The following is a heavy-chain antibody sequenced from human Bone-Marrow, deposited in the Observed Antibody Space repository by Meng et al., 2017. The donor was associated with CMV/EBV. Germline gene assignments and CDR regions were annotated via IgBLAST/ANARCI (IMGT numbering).Heavy chain of an antibody. V-gene: IGHV3-30*04. CDR1: GFTFSSYA. J-gene: IGHJ4*02. D-gene: IGHD1-26*01. CDR3: ARGPPGVYSEMDY. CDR2: ISYDGSNK. Sequence: GGSLRLSCAASGFTFSSYAMHWVRQAPGKGLEWVAVISYDGSNKYYADSVKGRFTISRDNSKNTLYLQMNSLRAEDTAVYYCARGPPGVYSEMDYWGQGNLVTVSS.